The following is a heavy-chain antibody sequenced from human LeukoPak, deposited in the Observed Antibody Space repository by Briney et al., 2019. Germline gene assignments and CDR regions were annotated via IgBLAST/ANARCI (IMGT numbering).Heavy chain of an antibody. CDR3: ARQGAPASSSFDY. CDR1: GGSISTSIW. CDR2: IYHSGST. V-gene: IGHV4-4*02. D-gene: IGHD6-13*01. Sequence: SETLSLTCAVSGGSISTSIWWSWVRRPPGKGLEWIGEIYHSGSTNYNPSLKSRVTISVDKAKNQFSLKLSSVTAADTAVYYCARQGAPASSSFDYWGQGTLVTVSS. J-gene: IGHJ4*02.